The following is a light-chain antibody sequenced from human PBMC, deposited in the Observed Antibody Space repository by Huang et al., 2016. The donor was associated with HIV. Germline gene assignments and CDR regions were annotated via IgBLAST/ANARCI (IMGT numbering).Light chain of an antibody. CDR2: GAS. Sequence: EIVMTQSPATLYVSPGERATLACRASQGVGNNLAWYQQKLGQAPRLLSYGASARSTGLPARFSGSESGTEFTLTVSSLQSEDFAVYYCQQYNTWPYTFGQGT. V-gene: IGKV3-15*01. CDR3: QQYNTWPYT. CDR1: QGVGNN. J-gene: IGKJ2*01.